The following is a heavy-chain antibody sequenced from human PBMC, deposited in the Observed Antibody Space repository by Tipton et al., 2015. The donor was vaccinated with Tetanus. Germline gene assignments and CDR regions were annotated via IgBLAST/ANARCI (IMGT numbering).Heavy chain of an antibody. V-gene: IGHV3-9*01. CDR2: ISWNSGDI. J-gene: IGHJ4*02. CDR1: GFTFEDYA. Sequence: SLRLSCVVSGFTFEDYAMHWVRQAPGKGLEWVARISWNSGDIDYAESVKGRFTISRDNAKMSLYLQMSSLKIEDTAVYYCAKEFQRARIRFFDSWGQGTQVTASS. D-gene: IGHD2-15*01. CDR3: AKEFQRARIRFFDS.